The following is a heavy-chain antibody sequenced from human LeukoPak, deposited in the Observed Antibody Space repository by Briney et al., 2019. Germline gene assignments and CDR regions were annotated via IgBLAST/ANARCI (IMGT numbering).Heavy chain of an antibody. CDR3: AKDPYSVTYYLVWFAR. J-gene: IGHJ5*02. CDR1: GFTFSSYG. V-gene: IGHV3-23*01. CDR2: ISGSGGST. Sequence: GGSLRLSCAASGFTFSSYGMSWVRQAPGKGLERVSAISGSGGSTYYADSVKGRFTISRDNAKNTLYLQMNSLRAEHTAVYYCAKDPYSVTYYLVWFARWGQATLVTLSS. D-gene: IGHD3-10*01.